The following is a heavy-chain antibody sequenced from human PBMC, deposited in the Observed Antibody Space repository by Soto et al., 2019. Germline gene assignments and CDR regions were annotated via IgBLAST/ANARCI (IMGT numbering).Heavy chain of an antibody. Sequence: QLQLQESGPGLVKPSETLSLTCTVSGGSISSSSYYWGWIRQPPGKGLEWIGSIYYSGSTYYNPSLKSRVTISVDTSKNQFSLKLSSVTAADTAVYYCARLFIAVAGQRRTNDYWGQGTLVTVSS. CDR3: ARLFIAVAGQRRTNDY. J-gene: IGHJ4*02. CDR1: GGSISSSSYY. CDR2: IYYSGST. V-gene: IGHV4-39*01. D-gene: IGHD6-19*01.